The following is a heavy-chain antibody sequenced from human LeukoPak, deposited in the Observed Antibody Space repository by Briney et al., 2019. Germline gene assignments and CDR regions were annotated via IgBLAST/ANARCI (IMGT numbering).Heavy chain of an antibody. CDR3: ATRLDCSSTSCYANFDY. J-gene: IGHJ4*02. CDR1: GGSISSGDYY. V-gene: IGHV4-30-4*08. Sequence: SQTLSLTCTVSGGSISSGDYYWSWIRQPPGEGLEWIGYIYYSGSTYYNPSLKSRVTISVDTSKNQFSLKLSSVTAADTAVYYCATRLDCSSTSCYANFDYWGQGTLVTVSS. D-gene: IGHD2-2*01. CDR2: IYYSGST.